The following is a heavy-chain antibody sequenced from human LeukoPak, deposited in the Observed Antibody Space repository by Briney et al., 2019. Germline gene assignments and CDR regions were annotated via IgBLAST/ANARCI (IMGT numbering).Heavy chain of an antibody. V-gene: IGHV1-18*01. CDR3: ARGLRYSSSWSFDY. Sequence: GASVKVSCKASGGTFSSYAISWVRQAPGQGLEWMGWISAYNGNTNYAQKLQGRVTMTTDTSTSTAYMELSSLRSEDTAVYYCARGLRYSSSWSFDYWGQGTLVTVSS. D-gene: IGHD6-13*01. CDR2: ISAYNGNT. J-gene: IGHJ4*02. CDR1: GGTFSSYA.